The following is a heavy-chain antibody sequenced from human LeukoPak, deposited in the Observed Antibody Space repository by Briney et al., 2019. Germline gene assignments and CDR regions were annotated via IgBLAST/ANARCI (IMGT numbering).Heavy chain of an antibody. V-gene: IGHV4-59*01. CDR1: GGSISSYY. CDR3: ASQMYSSGWYPFDY. D-gene: IGHD6-19*01. J-gene: IGHJ4*02. Sequence: PSETLSLTCTVSGGSISSYYWSWIRQPPGKGLEWLGYIYYSGSTNYNPSLKSRVTISVDTSKNQFSLKLSSVTAADTAVYYCASQMYSSGWYPFDYWGQGTLVIVSS. CDR2: IYYSGST.